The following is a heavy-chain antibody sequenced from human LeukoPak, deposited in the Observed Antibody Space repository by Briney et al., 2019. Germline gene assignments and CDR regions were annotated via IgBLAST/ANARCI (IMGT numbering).Heavy chain of an antibody. CDR3: ARAGFGEFLYYYYGMDV. Sequence: GSLRLSCAASGFTFSSYSMNWVRQAPGKGLEWVSSISSSSSYIYYADSVKGRFTISRDNAKNSLYLQMNSLRAEDTAVYYCARAGFGEFLYYYYGMDVWGQGTTVTVSS. J-gene: IGHJ6*02. V-gene: IGHV3-21*01. CDR1: GFTFSSYS. CDR2: ISSSSSYI. D-gene: IGHD3-10*01.